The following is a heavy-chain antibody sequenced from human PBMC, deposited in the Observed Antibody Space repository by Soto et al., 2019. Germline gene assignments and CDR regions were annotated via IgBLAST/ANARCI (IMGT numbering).Heavy chain of an antibody. V-gene: IGHV1-69*02. CDR2: IIPILGIA. CDR3: ANWRPSIYNWNYGYFDY. D-gene: IGHD1-7*01. J-gene: IGHJ4*02. CDR1: GGTFSSYT. Sequence: SVKVSCKASGGTFSSYTISWVRQAPGQGLEWMGRIIPILGIANYAQKLQGRVTMTTDTSTSTAYMELRSLRSDDTAVYYCANWRPSIYNWNYGYFDYWGQGTLVTVS.